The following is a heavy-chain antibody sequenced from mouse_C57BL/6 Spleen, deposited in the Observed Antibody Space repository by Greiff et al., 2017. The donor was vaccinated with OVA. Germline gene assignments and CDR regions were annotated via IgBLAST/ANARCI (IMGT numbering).Heavy chain of an antibody. J-gene: IGHJ2*01. CDR2: IYPGDGDT. CDR1: GYAFSSSW. D-gene: IGHD2-2*01. CDR3: ARLRGYDAFDY. V-gene: IGHV1-82*01. Sequence: QVQLKQSGPELVKPGASVKISCKASGYAFSSSWMNWVKQRPGKGLEWIGRIYPGDGDTNYNGKFKGKATLTADKSSSTAYMQLSSLTSEDSAVYFCARLRGYDAFDYWGQGTTLTVSS.